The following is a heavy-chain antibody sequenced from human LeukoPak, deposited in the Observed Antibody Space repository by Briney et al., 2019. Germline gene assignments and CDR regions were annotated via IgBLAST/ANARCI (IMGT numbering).Heavy chain of an antibody. CDR1: GVSINTYF. Sequence: SETLSLTCTVSGVSINTYFWSWIRQPPGKGLQWIGYIYYTGSINYNPSLKSRVTISVDTSKNQFSLRLSSVTAADTAVYYCARALGSVGYVYFDYWGQGTLVTVSS. D-gene: IGHD5-12*01. J-gene: IGHJ4*02. CDR3: ARALGSVGYVYFDY. CDR2: IYYTGSI. V-gene: IGHV4-59*01.